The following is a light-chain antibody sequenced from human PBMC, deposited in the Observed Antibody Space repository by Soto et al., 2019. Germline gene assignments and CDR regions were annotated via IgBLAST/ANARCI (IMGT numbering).Light chain of an antibody. V-gene: IGKV1-39*01. CDR1: QSISSY. CDR2: TAS. Sequence: DIQMTHSPSSLSASAGDRVTITCXASQSISSYLNWYQQQPGKAPKLLISTASLLESGVPSRFRGSGSGTHFTLTISSLQPEDYATYYCQQSYSTPQTFGQGTKVDIK. J-gene: IGKJ1*01. CDR3: QQSYSTPQT.